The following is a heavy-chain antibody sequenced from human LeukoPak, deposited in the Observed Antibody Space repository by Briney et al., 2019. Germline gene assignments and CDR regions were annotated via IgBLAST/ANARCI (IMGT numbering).Heavy chain of an antibody. J-gene: IGHJ6*04. CDR1: GFTFSSYA. D-gene: IGHD3-10*02. CDR2: ISGSGGST. Sequence: GGSLRLSCAASGFTFSSYAMSWVRQGPGKGQEWVSAISGSGGSTYYADSVKGRFTISRDNAKNSLYLQMNSLRAEDTAVYYCAELGITMIGGVWGKGTTVTISS. V-gene: IGHV3-23*01. CDR3: AELGITMIGGV.